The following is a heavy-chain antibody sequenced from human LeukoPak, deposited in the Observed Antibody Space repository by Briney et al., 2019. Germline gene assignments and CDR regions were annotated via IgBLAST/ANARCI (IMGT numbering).Heavy chain of an antibody. D-gene: IGHD3-9*01. Sequence: GESLKISCKGSGYSFNTYWIGWVRQMPGKGLEWMGIIYPGDSDTKYSPSFQGQVTISADKSISTAYLQWSSLKASDTAMYYCARHGYFDWDWFDPWGQGTLVTVSS. CDR1: GYSFNTYW. J-gene: IGHJ5*02. V-gene: IGHV5-51*01. CDR2: IYPGDSDT. CDR3: ARHGYFDWDWFDP.